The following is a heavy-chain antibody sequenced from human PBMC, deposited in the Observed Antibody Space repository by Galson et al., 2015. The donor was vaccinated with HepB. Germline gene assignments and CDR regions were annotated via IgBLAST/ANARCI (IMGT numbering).Heavy chain of an antibody. V-gene: IGHV4-59*01. CDR1: GGSISSYY. Sequence: SETLSLTCTVSGGSISSYYWSWIRQPPGKGLEWIGYVRYNGRTSYNPSLRSRVTISLSTSKNQFSLNLNFVTAADTAVYYCSRDGEVGVTPLWGQGTLVTVSS. CDR2: VRYNGRT. D-gene: IGHD1-26*01. CDR3: SRDGEVGVTPL. J-gene: IGHJ4*02.